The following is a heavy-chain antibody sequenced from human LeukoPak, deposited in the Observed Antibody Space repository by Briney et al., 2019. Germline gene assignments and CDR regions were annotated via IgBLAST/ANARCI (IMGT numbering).Heavy chain of an antibody. Sequence: GSSVKVSCKASGGTFSSYAISWVRQAPGQGLEWMGRIIPIFGTANYAQKFQGRVTITTDESTSTAYMELSSLRSEDTAVYYCARGDYYDSSGYGIDYWGQGTPVTVSS. CDR2: IIPIFGTA. D-gene: IGHD3-22*01. V-gene: IGHV1-69*05. CDR3: ARGDYYDSSGYGIDY. J-gene: IGHJ4*02. CDR1: GGTFSSYA.